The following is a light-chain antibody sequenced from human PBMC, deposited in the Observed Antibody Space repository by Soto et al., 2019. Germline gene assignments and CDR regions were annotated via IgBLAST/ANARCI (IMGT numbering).Light chain of an antibody. J-gene: IGKJ5*01. CDR2: GTS. CDR3: QGYGSSLSLT. CDR1: QSVGSNY. Sequence: EIVLTQSPGTLSLSPGERATLSCRASQSVGSNYLAWYQQRPAQAPRLLICGTSSRATGIPDRFSGSGSGTVFTLTISRLEPEDFAVYYCQGYGSSLSLTFGQGTRLEMK. V-gene: IGKV3-20*01.